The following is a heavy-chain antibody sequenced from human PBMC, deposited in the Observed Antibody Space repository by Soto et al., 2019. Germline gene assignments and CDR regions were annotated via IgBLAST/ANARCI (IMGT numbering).Heavy chain of an antibody. CDR3: AKNYFFDS. J-gene: IGHJ4*02. V-gene: IGHV3-23*01. CDR2: IGVSSDA. Sequence: EVQLLESGGGLVQPGESLRLSCAASGFTFSSYAMSWARQAPGKGLEWVSSIGVSSDAYYADFVKGRFTISRDNSRNTLYLQMNSLRAEDTALYYCAKNYFFDSWGQGTLVTVSS. CDR1: GFTFSSYA.